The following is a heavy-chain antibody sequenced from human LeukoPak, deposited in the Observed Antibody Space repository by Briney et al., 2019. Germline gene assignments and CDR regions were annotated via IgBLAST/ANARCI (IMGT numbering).Heavy chain of an antibody. CDR1: GGSISSNNW. D-gene: IGHD1-26*01. CDR3: SRESGAFSPFCY. Sequence: SGTLSHTCGVSGGSISSNNWCSLVRQPPGQGLEWIGEVSLSGLTNYNPSLKSRVTMSLDKSKNHLSLNLTSVTAADTAVYYCSRESGAFSPFCYCGQGNLVTVSS. CDR2: VSLSGLT. J-gene: IGHJ4*02. V-gene: IGHV4-4*02.